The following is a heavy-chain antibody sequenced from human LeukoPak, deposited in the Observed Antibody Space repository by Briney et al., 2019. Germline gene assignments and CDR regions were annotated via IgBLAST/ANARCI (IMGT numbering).Heavy chain of an antibody. CDR2: ISSYNGNT. CDR3: ARVVGATTIIAFDI. V-gene: IGHV1-18*01. Sequence: ASVKVSCKASGYTFTSYGISWVRQAPGQGLEWMGWISSYNGNTNYAQKLQGRVTMTTDTSTSTAYMELRSLRSDDTAVYYCARVVGATTIIAFDIWGQGTMVTVSS. J-gene: IGHJ3*02. CDR1: GYTFTSYG. D-gene: IGHD1-26*01.